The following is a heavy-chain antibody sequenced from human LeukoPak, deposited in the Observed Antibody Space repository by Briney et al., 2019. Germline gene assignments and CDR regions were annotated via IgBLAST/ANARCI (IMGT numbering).Heavy chain of an antibody. D-gene: IGHD3-10*01. V-gene: IGHV3-48*03. CDR2: ISSGASVI. Sequence: GGSLRLSCAASGFTFSSYEMSWIRLAPGKGLEWVSYISSGASVIKYADSVKGRFTVSRDNAKNSLYLQLNSLRAEDTAIYYCAREITDTPDAFDIWGQGTMVTVSS. CDR1: GFTFSSYE. CDR3: AREITDTPDAFDI. J-gene: IGHJ3*02.